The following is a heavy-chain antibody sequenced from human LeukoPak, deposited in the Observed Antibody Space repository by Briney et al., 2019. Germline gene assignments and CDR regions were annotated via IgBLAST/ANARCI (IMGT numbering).Heavy chain of an antibody. CDR2: IIPIFGIA. D-gene: IGHD4-17*01. CDR1: GGTFSSYA. Sequence: SVKVSCKASGGTFSSYAISWVRQAPGQGLEWMGRIIPIFGIANYAQKFQGRVTITADKSTSTAYMELSSLRSEDTAVYYCTRMLSDGDYDDYWGQGTLVTVSS. V-gene: IGHV1-69*04. J-gene: IGHJ4*02. CDR3: TRMLSDGDYDDY.